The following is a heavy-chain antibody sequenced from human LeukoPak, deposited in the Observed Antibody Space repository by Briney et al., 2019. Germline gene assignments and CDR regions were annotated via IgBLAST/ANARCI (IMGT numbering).Heavy chain of an antibody. V-gene: IGHV4-39*01. J-gene: IGHJ6*03. D-gene: IGHD6-25*01. CDR3: ARLWDSTGLYFYYYMDV. CDR2: YHNGNS. CDR1: GVSLRSDTYY. Sequence: SETLSLTCIVSGVSLRSDTYYWGWIRQPPGKGLEWIGNYHNGNSYYNPSLKSRVTISEDTSGNQFSLRVTSVTAADTAVYYCARLWDSTGLYFYYYMDVWGEGTTVTVSS.